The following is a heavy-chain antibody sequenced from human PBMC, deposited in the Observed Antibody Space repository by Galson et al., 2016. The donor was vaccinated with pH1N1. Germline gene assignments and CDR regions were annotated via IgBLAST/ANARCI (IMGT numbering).Heavy chain of an antibody. V-gene: IGHV3-23*01. J-gene: IGHJ4*02. CDR3: AKENSLREGNYFDY. CDR1: GIAFNTYA. D-gene: IGHD1-26*01. CDR2: ISGDGTST. Sequence: SLRLSCAASGIAFNTYAMTWVRQAPGKGLECVSSISGDGTSTHYAASVKGRFAISRDNSKSTLYLQMNGLRAEDTALYYCAKENSLREGNYFDYWGQGTLVTVSS.